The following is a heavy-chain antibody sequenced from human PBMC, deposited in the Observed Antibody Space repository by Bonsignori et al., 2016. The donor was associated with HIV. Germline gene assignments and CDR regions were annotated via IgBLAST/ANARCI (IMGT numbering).Heavy chain of an antibody. J-gene: IGHJ3*02. V-gene: IGHV4-4*07. Sequence: SETLSLTCIVSGASIDNYYWSWIRQTAGKRLEWLGRVYXGGSTNYNPSFESRVVMSRDTSTNRLSLKLTSLTAADTAVYFCARDNYCNGGRCHSLTTFDIWGPGTLVTVSS. CDR2: VYXGGST. CDR3: ARDNYCNGGRCHSLTTFDI. CDR1: GASIDNYY. D-gene: IGHD2-15*01.